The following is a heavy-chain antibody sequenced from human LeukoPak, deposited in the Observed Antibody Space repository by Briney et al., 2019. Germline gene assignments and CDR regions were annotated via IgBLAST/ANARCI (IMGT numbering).Heavy chain of an antibody. Sequence: GGSLRLSCAASGFTFGSYAMHWVRQAPGKGLEWVAVISYDGSNKYYADSVKGRFTISRDNSKNTLYLQMNSLRAEDTAVYYCARGISVDSSGYPPVGAFDIWGQGTMVTVSS. V-gene: IGHV3-30-3*01. CDR3: ARGISVDSSGYPPVGAFDI. CDR1: GFTFGSYA. J-gene: IGHJ3*02. D-gene: IGHD3-22*01. CDR2: ISYDGSNK.